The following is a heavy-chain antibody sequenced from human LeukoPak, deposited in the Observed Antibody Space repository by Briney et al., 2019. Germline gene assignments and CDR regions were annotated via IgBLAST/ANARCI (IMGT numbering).Heavy chain of an antibody. CDR1: GLTVSSNC. V-gene: IGHV3-53*01. D-gene: IGHD1-26*01. CDR2: IYSGGST. J-gene: IGHJ5*02. CDR3: AKDYEPLVGVHRWGDWFDP. Sequence: GGSLRLSCAASGLTVSSNCMSWVRQAPGKGLEWVSFIYSGGSTYYTDSVKGRFTISRDNSKNTLYLQMNSLRAEDTAVYYCAKDYEPLVGVHRWGDWFDPWGQGTLVTVSS.